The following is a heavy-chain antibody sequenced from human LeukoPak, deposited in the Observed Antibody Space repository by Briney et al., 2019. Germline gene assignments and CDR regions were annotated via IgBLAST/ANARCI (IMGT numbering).Heavy chain of an antibody. CDR2: INPNSGGT. Sequence: ASVKVSCKASGYTFTGYYMHWVRQAPGQGLEWMGWINPNSGGTNYAQKFQGRVTMTRDTSISTAYMELSRLRSDDTAVYYCAKLYVGVAATQYYYYGMDVWGQGTTVTVSS. CDR3: AKLYVGVAATQYYYYGMDV. J-gene: IGHJ6*02. CDR1: GYTFTGYY. V-gene: IGHV1-2*02. D-gene: IGHD2-15*01.